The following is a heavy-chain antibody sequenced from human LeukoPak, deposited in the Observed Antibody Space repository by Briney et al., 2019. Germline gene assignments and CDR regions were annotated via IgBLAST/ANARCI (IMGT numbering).Heavy chain of an antibody. CDR1: GFTFSSYG. CDR3: AKDLGYCSSTSCYGYYYYGMDV. V-gene: IGHV3-30*18. J-gene: IGHJ6*02. CDR2: ISYDGSNK. D-gene: IGHD2-2*01. Sequence: GGSLRLSCAASGFTFSSYGMHWVRQAPGKGLEWVAVISYDGSNKYYADSVKGRFTISRDNSKNTLYLQMNSLRAEDTAVYYCAKDLGYCSSTSCYGYYYYGMDVWGQGTTVTVS.